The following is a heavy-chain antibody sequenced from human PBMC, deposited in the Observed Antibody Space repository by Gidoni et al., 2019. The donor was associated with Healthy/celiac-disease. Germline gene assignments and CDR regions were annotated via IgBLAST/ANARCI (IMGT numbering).Heavy chain of an antibody. V-gene: IGHV4-59*08. CDR3: ARLYARREQGLSAFDI. D-gene: IGHD6-19*01. CDR2: IYYSGSP. CDR1: GGSISSYY. J-gene: IGHJ3*02. Sequence: QVQLPESGPGLVKPSEPLSLTCTVSGGSISSYYWSWIRQPPGKGLEWIGYIYYSGSPNYNPYLKSRVTISVDTAKNQVYLKLSSGTAADTAVYYCARLYARREQGLSAFDIWGQGTMVTVSS.